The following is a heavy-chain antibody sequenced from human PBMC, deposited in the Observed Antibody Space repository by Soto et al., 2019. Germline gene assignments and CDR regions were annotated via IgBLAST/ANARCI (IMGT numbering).Heavy chain of an antibody. J-gene: IGHJ6*01. Sequence: ETLSLTCTGSNSSISSRKCWTWVRQTAGRVEEWRGEIYGGGGINHNPSLKSRVTISVDKSKNQFSLKRSCVTAADTGLYYCARKFGELLPDAFDIRGQGTAVHVSS. CDR2: IYGGGGI. V-gene: IGHV4-4*02. D-gene: IGHD3-10*01. CDR1: NSSISSRKC. CDR3: ARKFGELLPDAFDI.